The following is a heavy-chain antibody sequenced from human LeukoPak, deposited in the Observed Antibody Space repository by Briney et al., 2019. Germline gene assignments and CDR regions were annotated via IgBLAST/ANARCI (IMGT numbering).Heavy chain of an antibody. CDR2: IKEDGSQT. CDR1: GFTFSRSW. Sequence: GGSLRLSCVAFGFTFSRSWMDWVRQAPGKGLEWVANIKEDGSQTYYVDSAKGRFTISRDNAKNSLYLQMDSLRVEDTAIYYCAKSLDYWGRGTLVTVSS. J-gene: IGHJ4*02. CDR3: AKSLDY. V-gene: IGHV3-7*01.